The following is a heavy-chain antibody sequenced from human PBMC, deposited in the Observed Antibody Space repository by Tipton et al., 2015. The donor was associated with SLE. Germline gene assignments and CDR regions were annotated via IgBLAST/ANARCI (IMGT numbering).Heavy chain of an antibody. Sequence: LRLSCTVSGGFISDYYWSWIRQSPGKRLEWIGYIYHSGNTHYNPSLKSRVTISVDTSKNQFSLQLNSVTATDTAVYYCARPSTSWSYDAFDIWGQGTMVTVSS. CDR3: ARPSTSWSYDAFDI. CDR2: IYHSGNT. D-gene: IGHD6-13*01. V-gene: IGHV4-59*08. J-gene: IGHJ3*02. CDR1: GGFISDYY.